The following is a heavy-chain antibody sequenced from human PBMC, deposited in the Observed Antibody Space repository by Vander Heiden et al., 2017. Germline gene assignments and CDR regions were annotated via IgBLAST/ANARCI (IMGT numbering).Heavy chain of an antibody. CDR3: VRELAVTSDAFDI. Sequence: EVRRMETGGGLIQPGGSRRHTCAASGSTLISNVIGWVRQAPGKGLEWVSIINDGITTYYADSVKGRFTISRDNSKNMLYLQMSSLRAEDTAVYYCVRELAVTSDAFDIWGQGTMVTVSS. CDR2: INDGITT. D-gene: IGHD2-21*02. V-gene: IGHV3-53*02. J-gene: IGHJ3*02. CDR1: GSTLISNV.